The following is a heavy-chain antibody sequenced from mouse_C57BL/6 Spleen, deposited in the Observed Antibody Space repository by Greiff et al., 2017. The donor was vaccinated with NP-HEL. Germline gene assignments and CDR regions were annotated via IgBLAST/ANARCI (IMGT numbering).Heavy chain of an antibody. CDR2: INPYNGGT. J-gene: IGHJ3*01. V-gene: IGHV1-19*01. Sequence: VQLKQSGPVLVKPGASVKMSCKASGYTFTDYYMNWVTQSHGKSLEWIGVINPYNGGTNYNGKFKGKATLTADKSSSTAYMQLSSLTSEDSAVYFCGGYSNLFAYWGQGTLVTVSA. D-gene: IGHD2-5*01. CDR3: GGYSNLFAY. CDR1: GYTFTDYY.